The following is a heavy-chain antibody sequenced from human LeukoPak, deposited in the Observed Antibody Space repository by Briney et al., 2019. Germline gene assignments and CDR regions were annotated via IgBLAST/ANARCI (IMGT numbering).Heavy chain of an antibody. V-gene: IGHV3-21*01. D-gene: IGHD3-16*01. J-gene: IGHJ6*02. CDR2: ISSSSSYI. CDR1: GFTFSSYS. Sequence: GGSLRLSCAASGFTFSSYSMNWVRQAPGKGLEWFSSISSSSSYIYYADSVKGRFTISRDNAKNSLYLQMNSLRAEDTAVYYCARIQEYDYVWGSPGYGMDVWGQGTTVTVSS. CDR3: ARIQEYDYVWGSPGYGMDV.